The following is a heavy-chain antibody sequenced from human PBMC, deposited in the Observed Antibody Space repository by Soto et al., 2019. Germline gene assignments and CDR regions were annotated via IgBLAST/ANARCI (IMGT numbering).Heavy chain of an antibody. V-gene: IGHV4-31*03. CDR1: GGSINSGGYY. Sequence: QVQLQESGPGLVKPSQTLSLTCTVSGGSINSGGYYWNWIRQHPGKGLEWIGYIYYSGSTYYNPSLKGRATIPVDTSKHHFSLKLSSVTAADTAVYYCARSVFPWGQGTLVTVSS. CDR2: IYYSGST. CDR3: ARSVFP. J-gene: IGHJ5*02.